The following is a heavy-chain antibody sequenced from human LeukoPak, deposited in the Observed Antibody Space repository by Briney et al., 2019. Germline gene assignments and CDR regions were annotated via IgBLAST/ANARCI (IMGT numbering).Heavy chain of an antibody. Sequence: PSETLSLTCAVYGGSFSGYYWSWIRQPPGKGLEGIGEINHSGSTNYNPSLKSRVTISVDTSTNHFSLKLSSVHAADTAAYYCASGQLWNPHYFDYWGQGTLVTVSS. CDR2: INHSGST. CDR1: GGSFSGYY. V-gene: IGHV4-34*01. CDR3: ASGQLWNPHYFDY. J-gene: IGHJ4*02. D-gene: IGHD5-18*01.